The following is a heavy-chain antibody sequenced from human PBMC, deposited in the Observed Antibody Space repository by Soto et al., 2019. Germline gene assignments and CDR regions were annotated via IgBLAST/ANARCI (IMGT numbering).Heavy chain of an antibody. D-gene: IGHD4-17*01. CDR2: ISGSGGST. J-gene: IGHJ4*02. CDR3: AKDHDYGDYTPAALDY. CDR1: GFTFSSYA. Sequence: EVQLLESGGGLVQPGGSLRLSCAASGFTFSSYAMSWVRQAPGKGLEWVSAISGSGGSTYYADSVKGRFTISRDNSKNTLYLQMNSLRAEDTAVYYCAKDHDYGDYTPAALDYWGQGTLVTVSS. V-gene: IGHV3-23*01.